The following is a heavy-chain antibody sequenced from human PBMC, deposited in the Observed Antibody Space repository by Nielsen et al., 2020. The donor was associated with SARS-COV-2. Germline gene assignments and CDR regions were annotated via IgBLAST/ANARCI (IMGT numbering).Heavy chain of an antibody. CDR2: IYYSGST. J-gene: IGHJ4*02. V-gene: IGHV4-34*01. Sequence: SQTLSLTCAVYGGSFSGYYWGWIRQPPGKGLEWIGGIYYSGSTYYNPSLKSRVTISVDTSKNQFSLNLSSVTAADTAVYYCARAPEAAAGTFDYWGQGTLVTISS. CDR1: GGSFSGYY. D-gene: IGHD6-13*01. CDR3: ARAPEAAAGTFDY.